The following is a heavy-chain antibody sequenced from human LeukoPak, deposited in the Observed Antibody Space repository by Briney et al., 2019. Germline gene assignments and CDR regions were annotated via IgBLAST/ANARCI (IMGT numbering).Heavy chain of an antibody. V-gene: IGHV4-4*07. J-gene: IGHJ5*02. Sequence: SETLSLTCTVSGGSISSYYWSWIRQPAGKGLEWIGRIYTSGTTNYNPSLKSRVTMSVDTSKNQFSLKLSSVTAADTAVYYCARGGDSSSPLRWFDPWGQGTLVTVSS. D-gene: IGHD6-6*01. CDR3: ARGGDSSSPLRWFDP. CDR2: IYTSGTT. CDR1: GGSISSYY.